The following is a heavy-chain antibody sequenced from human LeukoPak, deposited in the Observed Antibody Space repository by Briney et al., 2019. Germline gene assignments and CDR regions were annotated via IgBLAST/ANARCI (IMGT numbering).Heavy chain of an antibody. CDR3: ARVPQADY. J-gene: IGHJ4*02. CDR1: GGTFSSYA. V-gene: IGHV1-2*02. CDR2: INPNSGDT. Sequence: ASVKVSCKASGGTFSSYAISWVRQAPGQGLEWMGWINPNSGDTNCAQNFQGRVTMTRDTSISTAYMELSRLTSDDTAIYYCARVPQADYWGQGTLVTVSS.